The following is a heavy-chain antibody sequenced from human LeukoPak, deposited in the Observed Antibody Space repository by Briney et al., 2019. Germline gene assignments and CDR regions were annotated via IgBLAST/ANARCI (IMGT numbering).Heavy chain of an antibody. CDR2: ISYDGSNK. Sequence: GGSLRLSCAASGFTFSSYAMHWVRQAPGKGLEWVAVISYDGSNKYYADSVKGRFTISRDNSKNTLYLQMNSLRAEDTAVYYCARGSYGDYLEYYFDYWGQGTLVTVSS. J-gene: IGHJ4*02. CDR1: GFTFSSYA. D-gene: IGHD4-17*01. CDR3: ARGSYGDYLEYYFDY. V-gene: IGHV3-30-3*01.